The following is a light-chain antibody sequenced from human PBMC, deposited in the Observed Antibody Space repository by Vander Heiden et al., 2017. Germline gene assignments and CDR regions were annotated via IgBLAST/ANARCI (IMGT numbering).Light chain of an antibody. CDR2: AAS. CDR1: QGTRSY. J-gene: IGKJ3*01. CDR3: QQVNRYPLT. V-gene: IGKV1-9*01. Sequence: IQLTQSPSSLSASVRDRLPLTSRGSQGTRSYLAWYQQKPGKAPQLLIYAASTLHCGVPSRFSGSGSGTDFTLTISSLEPEDFATYYCQQVNRYPLTFGPGTKVDIK.